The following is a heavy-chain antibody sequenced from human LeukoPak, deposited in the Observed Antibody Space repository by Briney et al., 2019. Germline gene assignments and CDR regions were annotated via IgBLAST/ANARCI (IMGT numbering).Heavy chain of an antibody. CDR2: ISGSGST. CDR1: GVSISTYH. V-gene: IGHV4-4*07. Sequence: SETLSLTCTVSGVSISTYHWTWIRQPAGKGLEWIGRISGSGSTIYNPSLKSRVTMSLDMSNNHFSLKMSSVTAADTAVYYCARDRGSDGSDQLDPWGQGILVIVS. CDR3: ARDRGSDGSDQLDP. J-gene: IGHJ5*02. D-gene: IGHD3-10*01.